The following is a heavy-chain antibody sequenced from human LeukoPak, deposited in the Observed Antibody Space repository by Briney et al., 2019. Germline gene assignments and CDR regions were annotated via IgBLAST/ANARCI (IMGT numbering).Heavy chain of an antibody. V-gene: IGHV4-34*01. Sequence: PSETLSLTCTVSGGSISSYYWSWIRQPPGKGLEWIGEINHSGSTNYNSSLKSRVTISVDTSKNQFSLKLSSVTAADTAVYYCARGRITMVRGAPLWFDPWGQGTLVTVSS. D-gene: IGHD3-10*01. J-gene: IGHJ5*02. CDR1: GGSISSYY. CDR3: ARGRITMVRGAPLWFDP. CDR2: INHSGST.